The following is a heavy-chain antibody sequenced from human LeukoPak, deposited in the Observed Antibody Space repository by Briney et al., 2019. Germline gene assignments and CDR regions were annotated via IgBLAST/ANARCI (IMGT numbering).Heavy chain of an antibody. CDR2: IYSTGST. CDR3: ARQIASAGTAGFDF. V-gene: IGHV4-4*07. CDR1: GGSISSYY. D-gene: IGHD6-13*01. J-gene: IGHJ4*02. Sequence: SETLSLTCTVSGGSISSYYWSWIRQPAGKGLEWIGRIYSTGSTNYNPSLKSRVTMSVDTSKNQFSLRMRSVTAADTAVYYCARQIASAGTAGFDFWGQGALVTVSS.